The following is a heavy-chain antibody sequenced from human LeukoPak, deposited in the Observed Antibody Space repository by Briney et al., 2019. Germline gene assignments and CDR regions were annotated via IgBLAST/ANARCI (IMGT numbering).Heavy chain of an antibody. CDR1: GGXITSTNC. CDR2: ISLTGRT. CDR3: TRESGPYCPFGY. V-gene: IGHV4-4*02. D-gene: IGHD1-26*01. J-gene: IGHJ4*02. Sequence: PSETLSLTCAVSGGXITSTNCWSWVRQPPGQGLEWIGEISLTGRTNYNPSLIGRVIMSLDESRNQLSLTLTSVTAADTAMYYCTRESGPYCPFGYWGQGTLVVVPS.